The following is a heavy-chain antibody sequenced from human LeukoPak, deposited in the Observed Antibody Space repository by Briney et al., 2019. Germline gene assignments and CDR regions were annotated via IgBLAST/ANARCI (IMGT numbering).Heavy chain of an antibody. CDR2: MYPGDSDT. CDR3: ARTYYYDSSGYYYSGLGAFDI. Sequence: GESLKISCKGSGYSFTSYWIGWVRQMPGKGLEWMGIMYPGDSDTRYSPSFQGQVTISADKSTSTAYLQWSSLKASDTAMYYCARTYYYDSSGYYYSGLGAFDIWGQGTMVTVSS. V-gene: IGHV5-51*01. CDR1: GYSFTSYW. J-gene: IGHJ3*02. D-gene: IGHD3-22*01.